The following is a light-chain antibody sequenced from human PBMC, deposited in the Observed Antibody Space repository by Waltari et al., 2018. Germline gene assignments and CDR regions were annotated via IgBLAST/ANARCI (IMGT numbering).Light chain of an antibody. V-gene: IGKV3-11*01. CDR2: DAS. CDR1: QSVSNF. CDR3: QQRSNWPLMYT. Sequence: EIVFTQSPATLSLSPGDRATLSCRASQSVSNFLAWYQQKPGQAPRLLIYDASNRATGIPARFSGGGSGTDFTLTISSLEPEDFAVYYCQQRSNWPLMYTFGQGTKLEIK. J-gene: IGKJ2*01.